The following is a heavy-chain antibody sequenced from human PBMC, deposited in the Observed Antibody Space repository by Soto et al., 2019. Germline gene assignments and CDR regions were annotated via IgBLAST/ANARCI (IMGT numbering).Heavy chain of an antibody. CDR3: ARVVPAPYYYYYMDV. CDR1: GGSISSYY. CDR2: IYYSGST. D-gene: IGHD2-2*01. V-gene: IGHV4-59*01. J-gene: IGHJ6*03. Sequence: SQTLSLTCTVSGGSISSYYWSWIRQPPGKGLEWIGYIYYSGSTNYNPSLKSRVTISVDTSKNQFSLKLSSVTAADTAVYYCARVVPAPYYYYYMDVWGKGTTVTVSS.